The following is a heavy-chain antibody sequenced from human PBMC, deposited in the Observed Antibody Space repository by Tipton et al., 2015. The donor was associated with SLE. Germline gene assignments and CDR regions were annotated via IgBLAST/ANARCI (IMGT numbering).Heavy chain of an antibody. CDR1: GFTFSSYA. D-gene: IGHD6-19*01. Sequence: SLRLSCAASGFTFSSYAIHWVRQAPGKGLEWVAVISYDGRNKYFADSVKGRFTISRDNSRNTLYLQMNSLRVEDTAVYYCATDVTGSGWYGFDYWGQGTLVTVSS. CDR2: ISYDGRNK. CDR3: ATDVTGSGWYGFDY. J-gene: IGHJ4*02. V-gene: IGHV3-30*04.